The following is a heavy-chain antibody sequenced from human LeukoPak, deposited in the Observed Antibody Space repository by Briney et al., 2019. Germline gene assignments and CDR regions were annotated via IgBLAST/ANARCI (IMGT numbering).Heavy chain of an antibody. Sequence: GGSLRLSCAASGVIISSYAMSWVRQAPGKGLEWVSAINGRGDNTYYADFVKGRFTISRDNSKSTVYLQMNSLRTEDTAGYYCAKDRVSPGFNWFDPWGQGTLVTVSS. J-gene: IGHJ5*02. D-gene: IGHD2/OR15-2a*01. CDR3: AKDRVSPGFNWFDP. CDR1: GVIISSYA. CDR2: INGRGDNT. V-gene: IGHV3-23*01.